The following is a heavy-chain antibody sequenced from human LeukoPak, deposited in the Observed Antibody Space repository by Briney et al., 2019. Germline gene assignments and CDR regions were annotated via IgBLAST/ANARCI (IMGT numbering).Heavy chain of an antibody. Sequence: SETLSLTCTVSGGSISSYYWSWIRQPAGKGLEWIGRIYTSGSTNYNPSLKSRVTMSVDTSKNQFSLKLSSVTAADTAVYYCARGRGIVVVPAARYFDLWGRGTLVTVSS. J-gene: IGHJ2*01. CDR3: ARGRGIVVVPAARYFDL. CDR1: GGSISSYY. D-gene: IGHD2-2*01. V-gene: IGHV4-4*07. CDR2: IYTSGST.